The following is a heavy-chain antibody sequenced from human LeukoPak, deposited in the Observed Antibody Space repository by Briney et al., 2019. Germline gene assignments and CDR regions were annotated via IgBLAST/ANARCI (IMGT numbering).Heavy chain of an antibody. D-gene: IGHD1-14*01. Sequence: SETLSLTCTVSGGPLSNYYWSWIRQPPGKGLEWIGYIYYSGSTNYNPSLKSRVTISVDTSKNQFSLRLSSVTAADTAVYYCARSPRGGTKTYFDYWGQGTLVTVSP. CDR1: GGPLSNYY. J-gene: IGHJ4*02. V-gene: IGHV4-59*01. CDR3: ARSPRGGTKTYFDY. CDR2: IYYSGST.